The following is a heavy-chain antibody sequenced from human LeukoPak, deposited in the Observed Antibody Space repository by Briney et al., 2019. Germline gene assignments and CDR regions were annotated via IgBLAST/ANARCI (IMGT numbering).Heavy chain of an antibody. CDR1: GGTFSSYA. Sequence: SVKVSCKASGGTFSSYAISWVRQAPGQGLEWMGRIIPILGIANYAQKFQGRVTITADKSTSTAYMELRSLRSDDTAVYYCARVPSNVDYWGQGTLVTVSS. J-gene: IGHJ4*02. CDR2: IIPILGIA. V-gene: IGHV1-69*04. CDR3: ARVPSNVDY.